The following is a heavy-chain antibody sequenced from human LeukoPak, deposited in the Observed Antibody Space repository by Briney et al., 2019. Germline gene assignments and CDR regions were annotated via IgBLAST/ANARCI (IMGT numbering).Heavy chain of an antibody. CDR2: ISGSTTHR. CDR1: GFTFSSYA. D-gene: IGHD1-14*01. J-gene: IGHJ4*02. Sequence: GGSLRLSCSASGFTFSSYAMNWVRQAPGKGLEWVSSISGSTTHRYYADSVKGRFTISRDNADNSLYLQMSSLRAEDTAVYYCARASGFAGEFDSWGQGTLVTVSS. V-gene: IGHV3-21*06. CDR3: ARASGFAGEFDS.